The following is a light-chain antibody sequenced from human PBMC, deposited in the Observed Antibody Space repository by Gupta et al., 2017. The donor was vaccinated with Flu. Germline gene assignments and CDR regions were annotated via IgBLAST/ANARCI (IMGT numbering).Light chain of an antibody. CDR1: SSNIGSNY. V-gene: IGLV1-47*01. CDR2: RNN. CDR3: AAWDDSLSGWV. Sequence: QSVLTQPPSASGTLGQRVTISCSGSSSNIGSNYVYWYQQLPGTAPKLLIYRNNQRPSGAPDRFSGSKSGTSASLAISGLRSEDEADYYCAAWDDSLSGWVFGGGTKLTVL. J-gene: IGLJ3*02.